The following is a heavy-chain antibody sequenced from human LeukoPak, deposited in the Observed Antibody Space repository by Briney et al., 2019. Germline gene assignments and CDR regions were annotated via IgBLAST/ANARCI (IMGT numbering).Heavy chain of an antibody. CDR3: ARDSEGVFDY. D-gene: IGHD3-16*01. J-gene: IGHJ4*02. CDR1: GYTFTGHY. V-gene: IGHV1-2*02. Sequence: ASVKVSCKASGYTFTGHYMHWVRQAPGQGLEWMGWINPNSGGTNYAQKFQGRDTMTRDTSISTAYMELSRLRSDDTAVYYCARDSEGVFDYWGQGTLVTVSS. CDR2: INPNSGGT.